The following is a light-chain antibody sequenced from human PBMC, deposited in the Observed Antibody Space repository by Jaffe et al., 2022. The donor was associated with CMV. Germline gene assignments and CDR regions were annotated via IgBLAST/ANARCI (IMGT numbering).Light chain of an antibody. CDR2: EVT. J-gene: IGLJ3*02. Sequence: QSALTQPPSVSGSPGQSVTISCTGVNSDLGYYNRVSWYQQPPGTAPKLMIYEVTNRPSGVPDRFSGSKSGNTASLTISGLQAEDEADYYCSSYTSSGTWVFGGGTKLTVL. CDR3: SSYTSSGTWV. CDR1: NSDLGYYNR. V-gene: IGLV2-18*02.